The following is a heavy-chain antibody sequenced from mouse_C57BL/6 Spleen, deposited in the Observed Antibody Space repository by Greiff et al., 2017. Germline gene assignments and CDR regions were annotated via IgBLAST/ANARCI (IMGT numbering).Heavy chain of an antibody. CDR2: ISYSGST. CDR1: GYSITSGYD. D-gene: IGHD1-1*02. J-gene: IGHJ2*01. CDR3: AREGGYGHFDY. V-gene: IGHV3-1*01. Sequence: EVQLQQSGPGMVKPSQSLSLTCTVTGYSITSGYDWHWIRHFPGNKLEWMGYISYSGSTNYNPSLKSRISITHDTSKNHFFLKLNSVTTEDTATYYCAREGGYGHFDYWGQGTTLTVSS.